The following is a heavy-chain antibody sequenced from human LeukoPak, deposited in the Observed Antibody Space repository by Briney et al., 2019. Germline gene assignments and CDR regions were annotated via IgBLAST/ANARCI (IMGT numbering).Heavy chain of an antibody. CDR3: ARARRSQYCGGDCSNFDY. D-gene: IGHD2-21*02. J-gene: IGHJ4*02. CDR2: ISSSSSYI. CDR1: GFTFSSYS. Sequence: PGGSLRLSCAASGFTFSSYSMNWVRQAPGKGLEWVSSISSSSSYIYYADSVKGRFTISRDNAKNSLYLQMNSLRAEDTAVYYCARARRSQYCGGDCSNFDYWGQGTLVTVSS. V-gene: IGHV3-21*01.